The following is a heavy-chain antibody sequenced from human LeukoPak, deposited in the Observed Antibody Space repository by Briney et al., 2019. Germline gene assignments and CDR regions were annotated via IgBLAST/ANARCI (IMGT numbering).Heavy chain of an antibody. J-gene: IGHJ4*02. V-gene: IGHV4-59*01. CDR1: GGSISSYY. D-gene: IGHD6-19*01. Sequence: PSETLSLTCTVSGGSISSYYWSWIRQPPGKGLEWIGYIYYSGSINYNPSLKSRVTISVDTSKNQFSLKLSSVTAADTAVYYCAREGGWSPFDYWGQGTLVTVSS. CDR3: AREGGWSPFDY. CDR2: IYYSGSI.